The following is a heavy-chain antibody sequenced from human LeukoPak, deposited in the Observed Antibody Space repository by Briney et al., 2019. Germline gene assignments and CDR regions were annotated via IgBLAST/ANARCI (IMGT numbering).Heavy chain of an antibody. CDR3: VRGPGSSWYQADY. CDR1: GFPLSCNY. J-gene: IGHJ4*02. CDR2: IYSGGAT. Sequence: GSLIPPCSALGFPLSCNYMGWVRPAPGEGLEWGLVIYSGGATYYADSVKGRFTISRDTSKNTLYLQMNSLRAEDTAVYYCVRGPGSSWYQADYWGQGTLVTVSS. D-gene: IGHD6-13*01. V-gene: IGHV3-53*01.